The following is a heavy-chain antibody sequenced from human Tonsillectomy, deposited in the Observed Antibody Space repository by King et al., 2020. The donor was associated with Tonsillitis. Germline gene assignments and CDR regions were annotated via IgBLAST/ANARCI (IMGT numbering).Heavy chain of an antibody. CDR1: GFSFSSHW. Sequence: VQLVESGGGLVQPGGSLRLSCAASGFSFSSHWMHWFRQAPGKGLVWVSRINSGGSSTSYADSVKGRFTISRDNAKNTLYLQMNSLRAEDTAVYYCARDLGGYSYGFNYWGQGTLVTVSS. CDR2: INSGGSST. V-gene: IGHV3-74*01. J-gene: IGHJ4*02. CDR3: ARDLGGYSYGFNY. D-gene: IGHD5-18*01.